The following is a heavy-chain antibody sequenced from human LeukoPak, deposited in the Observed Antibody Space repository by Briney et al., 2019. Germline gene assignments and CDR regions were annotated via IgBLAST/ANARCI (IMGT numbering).Heavy chain of an antibody. Sequence: GGSLRLSCAASGFTFRSYAMHWVRQAPGKGLEWVAIISYDGSNKYYAGSVKGRFTISRDNSKSTLYLQMNSLRAEDTAVYYCARDPMVRGVISYMDVWGKGTTVTVSS. V-gene: IGHV3-30*01. CDR1: GFTFRSYA. D-gene: IGHD3-10*01. CDR2: ISYDGSNK. J-gene: IGHJ6*03. CDR3: ARDPMVRGVISYMDV.